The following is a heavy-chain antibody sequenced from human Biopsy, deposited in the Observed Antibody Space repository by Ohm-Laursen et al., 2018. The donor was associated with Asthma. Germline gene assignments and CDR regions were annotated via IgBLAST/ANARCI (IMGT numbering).Heavy chain of an antibody. CDR2: ISAYNGAT. V-gene: IGHV1-18*01. CDR3: ARGLGDLDS. J-gene: IGHJ4*02. D-gene: IGHD2-21*02. CDR1: GFTLIDYG. Sequence: ASVKVSCKVSGFTLIDYGLTWVRQAPGQGLEWLGWISAYNGATNFAQKFQGRFTMTTETSTNTAFMELRRLKSDDSAVYFCARGLGDLDSWGQGSLVSVSS.